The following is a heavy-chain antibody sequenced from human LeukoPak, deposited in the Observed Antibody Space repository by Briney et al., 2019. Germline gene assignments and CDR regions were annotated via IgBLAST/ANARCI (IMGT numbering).Heavy chain of an antibody. Sequence: SETPSLTCTVSGGSISSYYWSWIRQPAGKGLEWIGRIYTSGSTNYNPSLKSRVTMSVDTSKNQFSLKLSSVTAADTAVYYCARGWSQYYYYYYMDVWGKGTTVTVSS. CDR2: IYTSGST. D-gene: IGHD2-8*01. J-gene: IGHJ6*03. CDR1: GGSISSYY. V-gene: IGHV4-4*07. CDR3: ARGWSQYYYYYYMDV.